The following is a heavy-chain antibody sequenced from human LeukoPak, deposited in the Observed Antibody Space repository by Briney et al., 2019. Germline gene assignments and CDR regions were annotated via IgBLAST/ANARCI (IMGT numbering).Heavy chain of an antibody. CDR3: ARLAVQGWFDP. CDR1: GYTFTSYY. J-gene: IGHJ5*02. CDR2: INPSGGST. Sequence: ASVKVSCKASGYTFTSYYMHWVRQAPGQGLEWMGIINPSGGSTSYARKFQGRVTMTRDTSTSTVYMELSSLRSEDTAVYYCARLAVQGWFDPWGQGTLVTVSS. D-gene: IGHD6-13*01. V-gene: IGHV1-46*03.